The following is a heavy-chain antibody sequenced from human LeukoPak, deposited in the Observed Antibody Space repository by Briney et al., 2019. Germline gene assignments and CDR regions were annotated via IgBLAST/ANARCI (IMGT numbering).Heavy chain of an antibody. Sequence: GGSLRLSCAASGFTFRTYSMNWVRQAPGKGPEWVSLISGSTNTIYYADSVKGRFTISRDNAKNSLFLQMNSLRAEDTAVYYCARGGYFENDYWGQGTLVTVSS. D-gene: IGHD3-9*01. CDR1: GFTFRTYS. V-gene: IGHV3-21*01. J-gene: IGHJ4*02. CDR3: ARGGYFENDY. CDR2: ISGSTNTI.